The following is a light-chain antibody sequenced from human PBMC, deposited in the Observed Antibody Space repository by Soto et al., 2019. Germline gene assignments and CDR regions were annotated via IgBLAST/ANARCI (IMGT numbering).Light chain of an antibody. Sequence: EIVMTQSPATLSVSPGERATLSCRASQSVSSKLAWYQQKPGQAPRLLIYGASTRATGIPDRFSGSVSGTEFTLTISSLQSEDFAVYYCQQYNNWPLTFGGGTKVEIK. CDR1: QSVSSK. CDR2: GAS. J-gene: IGKJ4*01. CDR3: QQYNNWPLT. V-gene: IGKV3-15*01.